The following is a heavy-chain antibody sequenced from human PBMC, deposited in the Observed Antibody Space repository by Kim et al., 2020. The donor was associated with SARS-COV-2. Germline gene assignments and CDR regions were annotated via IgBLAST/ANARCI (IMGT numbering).Heavy chain of an antibody. CDR1: GFNFGSYD. Sequence: GGSLRLSCAASGFNFGSYDMAWVRQAPGKGLEWVATITVNSGHTYYADSVRDRFTISRDDFKDTLYLQMLTLGAGDTATYYCGAARRTSARGTFAYDVWGRGTVVTVSS. CDR3: GAARRTSARGTFAYDV. CDR2: ITVNSGHT. V-gene: IGHV3-23*01. D-gene: IGHD3-16*01. J-gene: IGHJ3*01.